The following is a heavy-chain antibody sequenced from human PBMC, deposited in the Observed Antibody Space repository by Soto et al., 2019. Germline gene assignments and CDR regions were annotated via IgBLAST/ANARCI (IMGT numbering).Heavy chain of an antibody. CDR2: ISFDGSYE. V-gene: IGHV3-30-3*01. J-gene: IGHJ4*02. Sequence: GGSLRLSCAASGFTFSSYSIHWVRQAPGKGLEWVAVISFDGSYEYYADSVKGRFTISRDNSKNTLYLQMNSLRAEDTAVYYCARGAGITVASTSFDYWGQGTLVTVSS. D-gene: IGHD6-19*01. CDR1: GFTFSSYS. CDR3: ARGAGITVASTSFDY.